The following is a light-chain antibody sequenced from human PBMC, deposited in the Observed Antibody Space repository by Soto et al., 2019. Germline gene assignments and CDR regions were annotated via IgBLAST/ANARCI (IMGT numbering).Light chain of an antibody. J-gene: IGLJ3*02. CDR1: SGDFGVYNF. CDR3: CSHAGSFTWV. CDR2: DVS. V-gene: IGLV2-11*01. Sequence: QSALTQPRSVSGSPGQSVSISCTGTSGDFGVYNFVSWYQQHPGKAPRLMIYDVSHRPSGVPDRFSGSKSGNTASLTISGLQAEDEADYYCCSHAGSFTWVFGGGTKVTVL.